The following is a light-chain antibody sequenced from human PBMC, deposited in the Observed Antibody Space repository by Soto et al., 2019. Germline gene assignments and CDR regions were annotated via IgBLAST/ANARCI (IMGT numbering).Light chain of an antibody. CDR2: GST. CDR1: QSVRSS. J-gene: IGKJ2*01. V-gene: IGKV3-20*01. Sequence: EIVLTQSPDTLSLSLGERATLSCRASQSVRSSLAWYQQKPGKAPRRVIYGSTRRAPGVPDRFSGSGSGTDFTLTISTPDPEDFAVYFCQQYGGSTLYSFGPGTKV. CDR3: QQYGGSTLYS.